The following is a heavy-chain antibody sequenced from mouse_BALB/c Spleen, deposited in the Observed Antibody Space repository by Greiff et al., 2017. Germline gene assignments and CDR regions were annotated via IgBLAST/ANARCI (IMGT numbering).Heavy chain of an antibody. D-gene: IGHD1-2*01. CDR2: ISSGSSTI. V-gene: IGHV5-17*02. CDR1: GFTFSSFG. Sequence: EVKLMESGGGLVQPGGSRKLSCAASGFTFSSFGMHWVRQAPEKGLEWVAYISSGSSTIYYADTVKGRFTISRDNPKNTLFLQMTSLRSEDTAMYYCARSSITTATGWFAYWGQGTLVTVSA. CDR3: ARSSITTATGWFAY. J-gene: IGHJ3*01.